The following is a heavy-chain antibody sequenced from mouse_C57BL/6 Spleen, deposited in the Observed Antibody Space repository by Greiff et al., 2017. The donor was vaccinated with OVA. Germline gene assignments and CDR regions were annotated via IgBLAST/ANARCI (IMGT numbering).Heavy chain of an antibody. CDR1: GFTFSDYG. J-gene: IGHJ4*01. Sequence: EVTVVESGGGLVKPGGSLKLSCAASGFTFSDYGMHWVRQAPEKGLEWVAYISSGSSTIYYADTVKGRFTISRDNAKNTLFLQMTSLRSEDTAMYYCARITTVVADAMDYWGQGTSVTVSS. CDR2: ISSGSSTI. V-gene: IGHV5-17*01. D-gene: IGHD1-1*01. CDR3: ARITTVVADAMDY.